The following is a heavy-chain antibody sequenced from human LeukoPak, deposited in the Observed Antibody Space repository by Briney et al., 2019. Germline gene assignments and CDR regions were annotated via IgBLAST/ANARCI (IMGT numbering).Heavy chain of an antibody. J-gene: IGHJ4*02. CDR3: AKAPYSGSYYFDY. CDR2: ISGSGGST. V-gene: IGHV3-23*01. Sequence: GWALRLSCAASGFTFSSYAMSWVRQAPGKELAGVSAISGSGGSTYSAESVTGLFTISRDNSKNTLNLQMNSLRAQDTAVYYCAKAPYSGSYYFDYWGQGTLGTVSS. D-gene: IGHD1-26*01. CDR1: GFTFSSYA.